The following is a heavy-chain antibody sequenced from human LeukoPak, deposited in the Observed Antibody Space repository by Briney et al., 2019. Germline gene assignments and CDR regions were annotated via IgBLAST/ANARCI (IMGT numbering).Heavy chain of an antibody. CDR2: ISDNGGST. V-gene: IGHV3-23*01. J-gene: IGHJ4*02. D-gene: IGHD6-19*01. CDR1: GFSFNSYA. Sequence: GGSLRLSCAASGFSFNSYAMNWARQAPGTGLEWVSSISDNGGSTYYAGSVKGRFTISRDNSKNTLYLQMNSLRVEDTAVYYCAGEQSRTRGWYTVDYWGQGTLVTVSS. CDR3: AGEQSRTRGWYTVDY.